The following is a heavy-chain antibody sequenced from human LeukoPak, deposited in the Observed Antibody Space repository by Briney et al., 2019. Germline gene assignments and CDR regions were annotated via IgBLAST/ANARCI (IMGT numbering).Heavy chain of an antibody. Sequence: GGSLRLSCAASGFTLSSYWMSWVRQAPGKGLEWVANIKQDGSEKYYVDSVKGRFTISRDNAKNSLYLQMNSLRAEDTAVYYCARDFFKVVYYGSGSYSHFDYWGQGTLVTVSS. CDR2: IKQDGSEK. CDR3: ARDFFKVVYYGSGSYSHFDY. D-gene: IGHD3-10*01. J-gene: IGHJ4*02. CDR1: GFTLSSYW. V-gene: IGHV3-7*01.